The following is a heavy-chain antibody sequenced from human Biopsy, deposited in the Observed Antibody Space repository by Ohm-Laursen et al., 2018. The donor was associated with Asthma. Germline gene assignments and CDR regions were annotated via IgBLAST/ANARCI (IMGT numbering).Heavy chain of an antibody. J-gene: IGHJ6*02. D-gene: IGHD3-9*01. CDR1: GYTFTSYG. CDR2: ISAYNGNT. Sequence: ASVEVSCKASGYTFTSYGISWVRQAPGQGLEWMGWISAYNGNTNYAQKLQGRVTMTTDTSTSTAYMELRSLRSADTAVYYCAREAYDILTGYYGGGGMDVWGQGTTVTVSS. CDR3: AREAYDILTGYYGGGGMDV. V-gene: IGHV1-18*04.